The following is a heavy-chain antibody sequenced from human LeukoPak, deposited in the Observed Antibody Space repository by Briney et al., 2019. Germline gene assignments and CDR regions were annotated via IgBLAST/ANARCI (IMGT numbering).Heavy chain of an antibody. D-gene: IGHD6-19*01. Sequence: PGGSLRLSCAASRFTFSTYWMHWVHQAPGKGLVWVSRINSDGSSTGYADSVKGRFTISRDNAKNTLYLQMNSLRAEDTALYYCVGGSGWWGFDYWGQGTLVTVSS. CDR1: RFTFSTYW. J-gene: IGHJ4*02. CDR2: INSDGSST. V-gene: IGHV3-74*01. CDR3: VGGSGWWGFDY.